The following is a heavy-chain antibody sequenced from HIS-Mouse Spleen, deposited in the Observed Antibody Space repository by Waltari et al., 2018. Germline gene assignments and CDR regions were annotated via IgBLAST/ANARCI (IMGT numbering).Heavy chain of an antibody. CDR2: IDWEDAK. CDR1: GFSLSTSGMC. D-gene: IGHD6-19*01. CDR3: ARIAEGYTSCWYAFDY. J-gene: IGHJ4*02. V-gene: IGHV2-70*15. Sequence: QVTLRESGPALVKPTQTLTLTCTFSGFSLSTSGMCLTWIRPPPGKALEWLARIDWEDAKYYSTSLKTRITIVRDTSKNQAVLTMTNMDPLDTATYYCARIAEGYTSCWYAFDYWGQGTLVTVSS.